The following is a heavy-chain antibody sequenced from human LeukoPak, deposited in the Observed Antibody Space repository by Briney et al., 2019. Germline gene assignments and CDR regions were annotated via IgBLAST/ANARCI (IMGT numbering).Heavy chain of an antibody. CDR3: ARGDGLNGADDY. J-gene: IGHJ4*02. V-gene: IGHV4-34*01. CDR2: INRSGST. CDR1: GGSFSGYY. D-gene: IGHD4-17*01. Sequence: PSETLSLTCAVYGGSFSGYYWSWIRQPPGKGLEWIGEINRSGSTNYNPSLKSRVTISVDTSKNQFSLKLSSVTAADTAVYYCARGDGLNGADDYWGQGALVTVSS.